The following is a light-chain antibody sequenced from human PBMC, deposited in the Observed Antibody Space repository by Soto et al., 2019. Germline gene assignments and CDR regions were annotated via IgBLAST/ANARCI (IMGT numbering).Light chain of an antibody. J-gene: IGKJ1*01. CDR3: QQYKSYPWT. CDR1: QSVSYW. CDR2: DAS. V-gene: IGKV1-5*01. Sequence: EIQMTQSPSTLSASVGDRVTITCRASQSVSYWLAWYQQKPGKAPKLLVHDASTLLSGVPSRFSGSVSGTEFILTIGSLQPYDFATYYCQQYKSYPWTVGQGTKG.